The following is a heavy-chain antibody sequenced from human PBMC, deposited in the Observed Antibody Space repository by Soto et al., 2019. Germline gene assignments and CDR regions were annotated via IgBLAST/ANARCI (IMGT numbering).Heavy chain of an antibody. Sequence: GGSLRLSCAASGFTFSSYAMSWVRQAPGKGLEWVSAISGSGGSTYYADSVKGRFTISRDNSKNTLYLQMNSLRAEDTAVYYCAKFKFREYSSSSDHYYYYYGMDVWGQGTTVTVSS. D-gene: IGHD6-6*01. CDR1: GFTFSSYA. J-gene: IGHJ6*02. V-gene: IGHV3-23*01. CDR3: AKFKFREYSSSSDHYYYYYGMDV. CDR2: ISGSGGST.